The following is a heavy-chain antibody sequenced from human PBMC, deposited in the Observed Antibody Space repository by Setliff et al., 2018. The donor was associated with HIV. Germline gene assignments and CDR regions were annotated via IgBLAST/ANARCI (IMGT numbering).Heavy chain of an antibody. CDR1: GGSLSGYY. Sequence: NPSETLSLTCAVYGGSLSGYYWSWIRQSPGKGLEWIGEINHRGSTNYNPSFKSRVTISPDTSKNQFSLKMNSVTAADTAVYYCATWRGVGATAWGQGTLVTVPQ. D-gene: IGHD1-26*01. CDR2: INHRGST. J-gene: IGHJ4*02. V-gene: IGHV4-34*01. CDR3: ATWRGVGATA.